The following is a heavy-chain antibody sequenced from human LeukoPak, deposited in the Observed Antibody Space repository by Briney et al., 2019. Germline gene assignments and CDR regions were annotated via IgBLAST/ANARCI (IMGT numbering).Heavy chain of an antibody. CDR2: ISGSGGST. Sequence: PGGSLRLSCAASGFTFSSYAMSWVRQAPGKGLEWVSAISGSGGSTYYADSVKGRFTISRDNSKNTLYQQTNSLGAEDTAVYYCAKRGRFESSWFDPWGQETLVTVSS. CDR1: GFTFSSYA. V-gene: IGHV3-23*01. CDR3: AKRGRFESSWFDP. J-gene: IGHJ5*02. D-gene: IGHD3-16*01.